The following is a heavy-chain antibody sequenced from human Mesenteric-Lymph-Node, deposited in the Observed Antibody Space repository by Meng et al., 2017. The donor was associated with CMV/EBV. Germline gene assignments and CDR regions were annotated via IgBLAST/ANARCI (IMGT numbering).Heavy chain of an antibody. D-gene: IGHD2-2*01. CDR3: ARYCSSTSCFFYYYYGMDV. Sequence: GESLKISCAASGFTFSSYEMNWVRQAPGKGLEWVSYISSSGSTIYYADSVKGRFTISRDNAKNSLYLQMNSLRAEDTAVYYCARYCSSTSCFFYYYYGMDVWGQGTTVTVSS. CDR2: ISSSGSTI. V-gene: IGHV3-48*03. CDR1: GFTFSSYE. J-gene: IGHJ6*02.